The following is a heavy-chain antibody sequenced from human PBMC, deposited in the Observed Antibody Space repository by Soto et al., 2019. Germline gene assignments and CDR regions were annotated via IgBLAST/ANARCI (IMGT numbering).Heavy chain of an antibody. CDR1: GFNFNIAW. Sequence: EVQLVESGGGLVKSGGSLRLSCAASGFNFNIAWMNWVRQAPGEGLEWVSRVKSKNSGGTTEYAAPVKTRFTISRDDSKNMLYLQMNSLKAEDTAVYYCSTGNYGSLGIWGQGALVTVSS. V-gene: IGHV3-15*07. CDR2: VKSKNSGGTT. CDR3: STGNYGSLGI. D-gene: IGHD3-10*01. J-gene: IGHJ4*02.